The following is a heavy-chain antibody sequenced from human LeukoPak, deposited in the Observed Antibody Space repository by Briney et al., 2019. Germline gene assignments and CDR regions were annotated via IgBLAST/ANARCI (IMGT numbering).Heavy chain of an antibody. J-gene: IGHJ6*03. D-gene: IGHD4-11*01. V-gene: IGHV4-38-2*02. CDR3: ARAALQWDYYMDV. CDR2: IYHSGST. Sequence: SETLSLTCTVSGYSISSGYYWGWIRQPPGKGLEWIGSIYHSGSTYYNPSLKSRVTISVDTSKNQFSLKLSSVTAADTAVYYCARAALQWDYYMDVWGKGTTVTVSS. CDR1: GYSISSGYY.